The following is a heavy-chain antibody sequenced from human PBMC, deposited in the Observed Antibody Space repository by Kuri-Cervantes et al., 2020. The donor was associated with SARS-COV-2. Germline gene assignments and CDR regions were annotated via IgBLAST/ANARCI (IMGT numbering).Heavy chain of an antibody. V-gene: IGHV4-30-2*01. Sequence: LRLSCAVSGGSISSGNFYWIWIPQPTGKGREWFGYISKSRNNYYNPFLKSLVTISVDRSKNQFSLKVSSVSDADTAVYYCARVSGDSLFSYYMDVWGPGTTVTVSS. CDR2: ISKSRNN. CDR1: GGSISSGNFY. CDR3: ARVSGDSLFSYYMDV. D-gene: IGHD7-27*01. J-gene: IGHJ6*03.